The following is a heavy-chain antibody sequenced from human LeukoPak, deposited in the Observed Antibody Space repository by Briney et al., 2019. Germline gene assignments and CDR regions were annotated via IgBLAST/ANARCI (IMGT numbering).Heavy chain of an antibody. CDR1: GFTFSSYE. V-gene: IGHV3-48*03. J-gene: IGHJ3*02. CDR3: AREDPGDAFDI. Sequence: GGSLRLSCAASGFTFSSYEMNWVRRAPGKGLEWVSYISSSGSTIYYADSVKGRFTISRDNAKNSLYLQMNSLRAEDTAVYYCAREDPGDAFDIWGQGTMVTVSS. CDR2: ISSSGSTI.